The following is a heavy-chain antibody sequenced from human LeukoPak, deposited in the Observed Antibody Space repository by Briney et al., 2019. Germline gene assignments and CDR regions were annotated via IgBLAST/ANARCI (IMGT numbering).Heavy chain of an antibody. CDR2: MNPNSGNT. D-gene: IGHD3-10*01. J-gene: IGHJ6*02. V-gene: IGHV1-8*01. Sequence: GASVKVSCKVSGYTLTELSMHWVRQAPGQGLEWMGWMNPNSGNTGYAQKFQGRVTMTRNTSISTAYMELSSLRSEDTAVYYCATAGGYYYYGMDVWGQGTTVTVSS. CDR1: GYTLTELS. CDR3: ATAGGYYYYGMDV.